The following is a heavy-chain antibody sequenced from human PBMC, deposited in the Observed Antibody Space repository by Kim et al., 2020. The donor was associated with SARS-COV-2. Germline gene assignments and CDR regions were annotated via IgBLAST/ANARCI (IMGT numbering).Heavy chain of an antibody. V-gene: IGHV4-59*09. D-gene: IGHD2-21*01. CDR3: ARGIDYYYYYGMDV. Sequence: NPSLKSRVTISVDTSKNQFSLKLSSVTAADTAVYYCARGIDYYYYYGMDVWGQGTTVTVSS. J-gene: IGHJ6*02.